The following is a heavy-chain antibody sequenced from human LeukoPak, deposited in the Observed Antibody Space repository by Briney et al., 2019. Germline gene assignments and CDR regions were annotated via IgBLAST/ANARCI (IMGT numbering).Heavy chain of an antibody. CDR3: SDVSGSY. CDR2: ISSSSSHI. V-gene: IGHV3-21*01. J-gene: IGHJ4*02. CDR1: GFTFSSYN. Sequence: GGSLRLSCAASGFTFSSYNMNWVRQAPGKGLEWVSFISSSSSHIYYADSVKGRFTISRDNAKNSLYLQMNSLRAEDTAVYYCSDVSGSYWGQGTLVTVSS. D-gene: IGHD3-10*01.